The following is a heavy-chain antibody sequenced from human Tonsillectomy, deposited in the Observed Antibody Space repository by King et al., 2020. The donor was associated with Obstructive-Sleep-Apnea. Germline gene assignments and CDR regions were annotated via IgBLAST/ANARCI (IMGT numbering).Heavy chain of an antibody. Sequence: QLVQSGAEVKKHGASVKVSCKVSGYTLTELSMHWVRQAPGKGLEWMGGFDPEDGETIYAQKFQGRVTMTEDTSTDTAYMELSSLRSEDTAVYYCATALDYGDYAHYYYGMDVWGQGTTVTVSS. J-gene: IGHJ6*02. V-gene: IGHV1-24*01. D-gene: IGHD4-17*01. CDR3: ATALDYGDYAHYYYGMDV. CDR1: GYTLTELS. CDR2: FDPEDGET.